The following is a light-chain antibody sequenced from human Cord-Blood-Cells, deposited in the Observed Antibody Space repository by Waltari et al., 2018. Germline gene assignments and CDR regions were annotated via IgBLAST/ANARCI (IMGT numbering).Light chain of an antibody. CDR1: QRVSYSSNNQNY. V-gene: IGKV4-1*01. J-gene: IGKJ4*01. Sequence: DIVLTQSPDSLAVSLGQRATINCKSSQRVSYSSNNQNYLAWSQQKPGQPPKLLIYWAPTRESGVPDRFSGSGSGTDFTLTISSLQAEDVAVYYCQQYYSTPLTFGGGTKVEIK. CDR2: WAP. CDR3: QQYYSTPLT.